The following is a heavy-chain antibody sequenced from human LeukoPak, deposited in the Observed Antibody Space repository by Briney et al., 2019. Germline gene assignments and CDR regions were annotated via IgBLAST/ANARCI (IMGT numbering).Heavy chain of an antibody. CDR3: AGGTEAGLAY. CDR2: IYYSGST. V-gene: IGHV4-61*01. Sequence: PSETLSLTCTVPGGSASSRSYYWSWIRQPPGKGLEWIGYIYYSGSTNHNPSLKSRVTLSADTSKNQFSLKLTSVTAADTAVYYCAGGTEAGLAYWGQGTLVTVSS. D-gene: IGHD6-19*01. CDR1: GGSASSRSYY. J-gene: IGHJ4*02.